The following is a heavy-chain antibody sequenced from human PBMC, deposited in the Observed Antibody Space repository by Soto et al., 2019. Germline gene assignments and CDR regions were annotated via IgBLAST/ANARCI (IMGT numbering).Heavy chain of an antibody. J-gene: IGHJ4*02. V-gene: IGHV4-39*01. CDR2: IYYSGST. D-gene: IGHD6-13*01. CDR3: ARGVSAAAGDY. Sequence: QLQLQESGPGLVKPSETLSLTCTVSGGSISSSSDYWGWIRQPPGKGLEWLGSIYYSGSTYYNPSLESQVTISVDPYKNQFSIQLSYVTAADTAVYYCARGVSAAAGDYWGQGTLVTGSS. CDR1: GGSISSSSDY.